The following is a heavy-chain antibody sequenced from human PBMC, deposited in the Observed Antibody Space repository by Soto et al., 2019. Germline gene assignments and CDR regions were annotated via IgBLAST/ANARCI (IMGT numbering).Heavy chain of an antibody. CDR2: INPSGGST. D-gene: IGHD5-12*01. CDR3: ARDQDGYKRYYYYGMDV. J-gene: IGHJ6*02. CDR1: GYTFTSYY. Sequence: ASVKVSCKASGYTFTSYYMHWVRPAPGQGLEWMGIINPSGGSTSYAQKFQGRVTMTRDTSTSTVYMELSSLRSEDTAVYYCARDQDGYKRYYYYGMDVWGQGTTVTVSS. V-gene: IGHV1-46*01.